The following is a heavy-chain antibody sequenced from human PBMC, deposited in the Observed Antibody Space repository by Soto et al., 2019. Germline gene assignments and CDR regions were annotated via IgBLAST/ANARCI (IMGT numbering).Heavy chain of an antibody. J-gene: IGHJ5*02. CDR2: IYQSGST. D-gene: IGHD2-21*01. V-gene: IGHV4-30-2*01. Sequence: QLKLQESGPGLVKPSQTLSLTCGVSGASISGGPYPWTWIRQPPGRGLEWIGHIYQSGSTNKNPSLTSRVSISVDRSKNQFSLTLSSVTAADTAVYYCARGMRGDALKESGMFDPWGQGVLVTVSS. CDR3: ARGMRGDALKESGMFDP. CDR1: GASISGGPYP.